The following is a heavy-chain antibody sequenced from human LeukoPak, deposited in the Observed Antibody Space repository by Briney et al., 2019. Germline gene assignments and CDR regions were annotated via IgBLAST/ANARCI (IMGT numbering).Heavy chain of an antibody. CDR1: GGTFSNHV. J-gene: IGHJ5*02. Sequence: SVKVSCKASGGTFSNHVMTWVRQAPGQGLEWMGGIISAFGPANYAQKFQGRVTITADESINTAYMELSSLRSEDTAVYYCARVSSPLQYNWFDPWGQGTLVTVSS. V-gene: IGHV1-69*13. D-gene: IGHD1-14*01. CDR3: ARVSSPLQYNWFDP. CDR2: IISAFGPA.